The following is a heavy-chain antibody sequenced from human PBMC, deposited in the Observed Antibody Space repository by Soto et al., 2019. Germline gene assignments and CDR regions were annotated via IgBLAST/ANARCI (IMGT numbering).Heavy chain of an antibody. V-gene: IGHV1-69*13. Sequence: SVKVSCKASGGTFSSYAISWVRQAPGQGLEWMGGIIPIFGTANYAQKFQGRVTITADESTSTAYMELSSLRSEDTAVYYCARSPXPLGYCSGGSCYYYFDYWGQGTLVTVSS. D-gene: IGHD2-15*01. CDR2: IIPIFGTA. J-gene: IGHJ4*02. CDR3: ARSPXPLGYCSGGSCYYYFDY. CDR1: GGTFSSYA.